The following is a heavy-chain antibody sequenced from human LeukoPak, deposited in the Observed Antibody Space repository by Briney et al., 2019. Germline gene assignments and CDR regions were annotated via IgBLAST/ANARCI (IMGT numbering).Heavy chain of an antibody. V-gene: IGHV3-30*18. Sequence: GGSLRLSCAASGFTFSSYGMHWVRQAPGKGLEWVAVISYDGSNKYYADSVEGRFTISRDNSKNTLYLQMNSLRAEDTAVYYCAKPEQLLWFGELENWGQGTLVTVSS. CDR2: ISYDGSNK. D-gene: IGHD3-10*01. J-gene: IGHJ4*02. CDR1: GFTFSSYG. CDR3: AKPEQLLWFGELEN.